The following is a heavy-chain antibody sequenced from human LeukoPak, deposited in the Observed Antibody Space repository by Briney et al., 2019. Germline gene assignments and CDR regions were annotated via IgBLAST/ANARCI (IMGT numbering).Heavy chain of an antibody. CDR3: ARDNSYDSSGYYDY. J-gene: IGHJ4*02. Sequence: ASVKVSCKASGYTFTSYAMNWVRQAPGQGLEWMGWISAYNGNTNYAQKLQGRVTMTTDTSTSTAYMELRSLRSEDTAVYYCARDNSYDSSGYYDYWGQGTLVTVSS. D-gene: IGHD3-22*01. V-gene: IGHV1-18*01. CDR2: ISAYNGNT. CDR1: GYTFTSYA.